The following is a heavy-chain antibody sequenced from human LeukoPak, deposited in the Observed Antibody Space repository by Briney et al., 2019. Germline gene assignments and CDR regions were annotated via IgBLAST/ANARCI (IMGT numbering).Heavy chain of an antibody. CDR3: ARDKEGAFCGPECYSKFNY. J-gene: IGHJ4*02. CDR1: GFTFSSYW. V-gene: IGHV3-7*01. D-gene: IGHD2-21*01. CDR2: INQDGSEK. Sequence: GGSLRLSCAASGFTFSSYWMSWVRQAPGKGLEWAANINQDGSEKYYVDSVKGRFTISRDNAENSLYLQINSLRAEDTAVYYCARDKEGAFCGPECYSKFNYWGQGTLVTASS.